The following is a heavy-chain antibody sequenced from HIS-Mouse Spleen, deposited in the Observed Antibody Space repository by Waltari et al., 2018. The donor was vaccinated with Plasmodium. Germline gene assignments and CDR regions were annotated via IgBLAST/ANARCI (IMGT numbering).Heavy chain of an antibody. CDR1: GYTFTGYY. D-gene: IGHD6-13*01. V-gene: IGHV1-2*02. CDR2: INPNSGGT. J-gene: IGHJ1*01. CDR3: ARVLGYKAAAGTFVEYFQH. Sequence: QVQLVQSGAEVKKPGASVKVSCKASGYTFTGYYMHWVRQAPGQGLEWMGWINPNSGGTNYAQKFQGRGTMTRETSSSTAYRELRRLRSDDTAVYYCARVLGYKAAAGTFVEYFQHWGQGTLVTVSS.